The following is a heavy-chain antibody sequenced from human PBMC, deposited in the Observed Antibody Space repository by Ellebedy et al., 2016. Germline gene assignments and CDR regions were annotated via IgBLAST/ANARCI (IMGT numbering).Heavy chain of an antibody. J-gene: IGHJ6*03. D-gene: IGHD3-22*01. V-gene: IGHV3-23*01. CDR2: ISGSGGST. Sequence: GESLKISXAASGFTFSSYAMSWVRQAPGKGLEWVSAISGSGGSTYYADSVKGRFTISRDNSKNTLYLQMNSLRAEDTAVYYCAKPPKHMIVVTVGYYMDVWGKGTTVTVSS. CDR1: GFTFSSYA. CDR3: AKPPKHMIVVTVGYYMDV.